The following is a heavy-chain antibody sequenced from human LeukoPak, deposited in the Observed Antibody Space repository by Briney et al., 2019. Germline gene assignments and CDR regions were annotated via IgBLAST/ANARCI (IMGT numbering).Heavy chain of an antibody. CDR1: GYSISSGYY. D-gene: IGHD2-2*02. CDR3: AGYPTVVVVPAAITGDAFDI. CDR2: IYHSGST. V-gene: IGHV4-38-2*01. J-gene: IGHJ3*02. Sequence: SETLSLTCAVSGYSISSGYYWGWIWQPPGKGLEWIGSIYHSGSTYYNPSLKSRVTISVDTSKNQFSLKLSSVTAADTAVYYCAGYPTVVVVPAAITGDAFDIWGQGTMVTVSS.